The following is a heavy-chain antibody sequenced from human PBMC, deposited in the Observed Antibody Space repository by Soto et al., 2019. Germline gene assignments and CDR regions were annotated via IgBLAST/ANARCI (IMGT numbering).Heavy chain of an antibody. D-gene: IGHD4-4*01. V-gene: IGHV4-34*01. Sequence: KTSETLSLTCAVYGGSFSGHYWSWVRQSPGKGLEWIGEINNSGTTNYNSSLKSRVSIELDTSKKQFSLRLASVTVADTAVYFCATATVSSFWFDSWGQGTLVTVSS. J-gene: IGHJ5*01. CDR2: INNSGTT. CDR1: GGSFSGHY. CDR3: ATATVSSFWFDS.